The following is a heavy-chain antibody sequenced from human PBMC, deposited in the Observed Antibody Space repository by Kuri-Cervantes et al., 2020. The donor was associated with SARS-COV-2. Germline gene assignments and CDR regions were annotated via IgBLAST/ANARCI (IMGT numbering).Heavy chain of an antibody. CDR3: ARDRISGYLYFLDY. CDR2: IYYSGTT. D-gene: IGHD5-12*01. Sequence: SCTVSGDSISSGDYYWSWIRQPPGKGLEWFGFIYYSGTTSYNPSLKSRVTMSVDTSKNQFSLKLSSVTAADTAVYYCARDRISGYLYFLDYWGRGTLVTVSS. V-gene: IGHV4-30-4*01. J-gene: IGHJ4*02. CDR1: GDSISSGDYY.